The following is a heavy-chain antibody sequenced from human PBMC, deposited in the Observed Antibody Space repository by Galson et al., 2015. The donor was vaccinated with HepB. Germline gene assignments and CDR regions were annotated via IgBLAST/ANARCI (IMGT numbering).Heavy chain of an antibody. CDR2: MNPNSGNT. Sequence: QSGAEVKKPGESLKISCKASGYTFTSYDINWVRQATGQGLEWTGWMNPNSGNTGYAQKFQGRVTMTRNTSISTAYMELSSLRSEDTAVYYCARGTRKPVAGPLKSYYFDYWGQGTLVTVSS. V-gene: IGHV1-8*01. CDR3: ARGTRKPVAGPLKSYYFDY. CDR1: GYTFTSYD. D-gene: IGHD6-19*01. J-gene: IGHJ4*02.